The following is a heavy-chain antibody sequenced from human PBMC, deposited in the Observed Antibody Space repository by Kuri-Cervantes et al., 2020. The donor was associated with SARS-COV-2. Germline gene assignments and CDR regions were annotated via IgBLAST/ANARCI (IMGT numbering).Heavy chain of an antibody. D-gene: IGHD6-6*01. Sequence: SVKVSCKASGGTFSNFAISWVRQAPGQGLEWMGGIIPVFGTTNNAQRLQGRVTISADEARSTVYMELSSLTFEDTAIYYCAQTIPARRRSPGDFYLYYMDVWGKGTSVTVFS. CDR2: IIPVFGTT. CDR3: AQTIPARRRSPGDFYLYYMDV. J-gene: IGHJ6*03. CDR1: GGTFSNFA. V-gene: IGHV1-69*13.